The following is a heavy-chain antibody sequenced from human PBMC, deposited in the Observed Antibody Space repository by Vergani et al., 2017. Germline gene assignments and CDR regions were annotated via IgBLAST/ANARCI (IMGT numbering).Heavy chain of an antibody. CDR2: IYYSGST. D-gene: IGHD2-15*01. V-gene: IGHV4-59*01. CDR3: ARGVRGYCSGGSCYPLDY. J-gene: IGHJ4*02. CDR1: GGSISSYY. Sequence: QVQLQESGPGLVKTSETLSLTCTVSGGSISSYYWSWIRQPPGKGLEWIGYIYYSGSTNSNPSLKSRVTISVDTYKNQFSLKLSSVTAADTAVYYCARGVRGYCSGGSCYPLDYWGQGTLVTVSS.